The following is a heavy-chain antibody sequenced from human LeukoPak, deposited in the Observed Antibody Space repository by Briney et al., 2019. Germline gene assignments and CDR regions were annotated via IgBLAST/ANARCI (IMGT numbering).Heavy chain of an antibody. V-gene: IGHV1-8*01. CDR1: GYPFTTYE. Sequence: ASVKVSCKTSGYPFTTYEINWVRQAAGQGLEWMGWVHPDTGYADYAQKFQGRVTVTNDTSISTAYMELSSLRSDDTAVYFCARGPRNDPWGQGTLVTVSS. D-gene: IGHD1-14*01. CDR2: VHPDTGYA. CDR3: ARGPRNDP. J-gene: IGHJ5*02.